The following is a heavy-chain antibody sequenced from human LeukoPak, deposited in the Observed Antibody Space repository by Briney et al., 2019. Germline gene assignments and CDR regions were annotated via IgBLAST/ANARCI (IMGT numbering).Heavy chain of an antibody. CDR2: ISGSGGNT. CDR1: GFTFSSYA. J-gene: IGHJ4*02. D-gene: IGHD3-22*01. Sequence: GGSLRLSCAASGFTFSSYAMSWVRQSPGKGLEWVSAISGSGGNTYSADSVKGRCTISRDNSKKTLFLHMNSLRAEDTAVYYCARGMTATSGYLELEYWGQGTLVTVSS. CDR3: ARGMTATSGYLELEY. V-gene: IGHV3-23*01.